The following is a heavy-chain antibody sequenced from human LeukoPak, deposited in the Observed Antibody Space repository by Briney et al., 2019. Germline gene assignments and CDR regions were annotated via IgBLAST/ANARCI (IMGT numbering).Heavy chain of an antibody. CDR1: GFTFSSYE. CDR3: ARERVDCSSSSCYEESDC. V-gene: IGHV3-48*03. D-gene: IGHD2-2*01. J-gene: IGHJ4*02. CDR2: ISGSGSTT. Sequence: GGSLRLSCVASGFTFSSYEMIWIRQAPGKGLEWVSYISGSGSTTYYADSVRGRFTTSRDNAENSLYLQMNNLRAEDTAIYYCARERVDCSSSSCYEESDCWGQGTLVTVSS.